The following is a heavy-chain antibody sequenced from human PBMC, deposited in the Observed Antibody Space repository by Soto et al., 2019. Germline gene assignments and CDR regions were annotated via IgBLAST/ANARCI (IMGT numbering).Heavy chain of an antibody. CDR3: ARQFCCGINCDNWFDP. J-gene: IGHJ5*02. CDR2: ISTYNDDT. D-gene: IGHD3-3*02. Sequence: QVQLVQSGPEVKKPGASVKVSCQTSGYTFTAFGITWVRQAPGQGLEWMGWISTYNDDTKYAQKVQGRLTMTTDTSTSTAYMELRSLTSDDTAVYYCARQFCCGINCDNWFDPWGQGTLVTVSS. CDR1: GYTFTAFG. V-gene: IGHV1-18*01.